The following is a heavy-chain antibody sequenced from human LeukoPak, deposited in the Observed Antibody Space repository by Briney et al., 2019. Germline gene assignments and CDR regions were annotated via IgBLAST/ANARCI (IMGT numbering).Heavy chain of an antibody. J-gene: IGHJ6*03. D-gene: IGHD6-13*01. CDR2: MNPNSGNT. CDR3: ARCASLYSSSWSPNTYYYYYYMDV. CDR1: GYTFTSYD. V-gene: IGHV1-8*03. Sequence: ASVKVSCKASGYTFTSYDINWVRQATGQGLEWMGWMNPNSGNTGYAQKFQGRVTITADESTSTAYMELSSLRSEDTAVYYCARCASLYSSSWSPNTYYYYYYMDVWGKGTTVTISS.